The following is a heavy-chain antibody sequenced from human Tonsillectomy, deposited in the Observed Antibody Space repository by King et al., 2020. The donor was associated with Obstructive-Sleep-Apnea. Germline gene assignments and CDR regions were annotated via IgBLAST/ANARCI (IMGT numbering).Heavy chain of an antibody. CDR2: IDPSDSYT. CDR3: ARQGYSSSWVTDY. V-gene: IGHV5-10-1*03. J-gene: IGHJ4*02. CDR1: GYSFTSYW. Sequence: VQLVESGAEVKKPGESLRISCKGSGYSFTSYWISWVRQMPGKVLEWMGRIDPSDSYTNYSPSFQGHVTISADKSISTAHLQWSSLKASDTAMYYCARQGYSSSWVTDYWGQGTLVTVSS. D-gene: IGHD6-13*01.